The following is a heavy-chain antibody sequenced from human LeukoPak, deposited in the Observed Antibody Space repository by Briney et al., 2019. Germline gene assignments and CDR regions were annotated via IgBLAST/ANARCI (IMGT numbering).Heavy chain of an antibody. D-gene: IGHD2-15*01. CDR1: GYTFTSYD. Sequence: ASVKVSCKASGYTFTSYDINWVRQATGQGLEWMGWMNPNSGNTGYAQKFQGRVTMTRNTSIGTAYMELSSLRSEDTAVYYCARARVTKARYCSGGSCYPHYYYYYYMDVWGKGTTVTISS. J-gene: IGHJ6*03. CDR2: MNPNSGNT. CDR3: ARARVTKARYCSGGSCYPHYYYYYYMDV. V-gene: IGHV1-8*01.